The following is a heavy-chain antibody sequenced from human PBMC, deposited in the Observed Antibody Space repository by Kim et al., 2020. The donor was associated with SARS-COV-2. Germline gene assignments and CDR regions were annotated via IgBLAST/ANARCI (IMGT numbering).Heavy chain of an antibody. CDR2: INSDGSST. Sequence: GGSLRLSCAASGFTFNDYWMHWVRQAPGKGLVWVSRINSDGSSTTYADSVKGRFTISRDNAKNTLYLQMNSLRADDTAVYFCARKAGAGGWFDPWGQGTLVTVSS. CDR3: ARKAGAGGWFDP. D-gene: IGHD6-13*01. CDR1: GFTFNDYW. J-gene: IGHJ5*02. V-gene: IGHV3-74*01.